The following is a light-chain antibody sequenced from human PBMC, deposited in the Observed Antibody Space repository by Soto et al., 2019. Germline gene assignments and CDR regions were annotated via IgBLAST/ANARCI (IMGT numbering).Light chain of an antibody. V-gene: IGLV1-47*01. CDR2: REG. CDR1: SSNIGSHF. J-gene: IGLJ3*02. Sequence: QSVLTQPPSASGTPGQSLTISCSGSSSNIGSHFVYWYQHLPGTAPKLLIFREGQRPSGVPARFFGSKSGTSASLAITGLRSEDEADYYCAVWDQSLTGWVFGGGTKLTVL. CDR3: AVWDQSLTGWV.